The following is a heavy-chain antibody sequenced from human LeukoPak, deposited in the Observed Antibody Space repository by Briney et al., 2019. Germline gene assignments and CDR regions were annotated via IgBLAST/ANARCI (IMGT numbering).Heavy chain of an antibody. CDR1: GGSISSYY. CDR2: IYTSGST. CDR3: ARDPYCGGDCPYYFDY. V-gene: IGHV4-4*07. Sequence: SETLSLTCTVSGGSISSYYWSWIRQPAGKGLEWIGRIYTSGSTNYNPSLKSRVTMSVDTSKNQFSLKLSSVTAADTAVYYCARDPYCGGDCPYYFDYWGQGTLVTVSS. J-gene: IGHJ4*02. D-gene: IGHD2-21*01.